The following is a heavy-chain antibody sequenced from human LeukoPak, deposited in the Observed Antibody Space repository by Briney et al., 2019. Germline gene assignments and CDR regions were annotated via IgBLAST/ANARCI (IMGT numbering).Heavy chain of an antibody. CDR1: GFTVSSNY. CDR2: IYSGGST. D-gene: IGHD4-17*01. J-gene: IGHJ4*02. V-gene: IGHV3-53*01. Sequence: PGGSLRLSCAASGFTVSSNYMSWVRQAPGKGLEWVSVIYSGGSTYYADSVKGRFTISRDNSKNTRYLQMNSLRAEDTAVYYCARSLGGAVTTEAFDYWGQGTLVTVSS. CDR3: ARSLGGAVTTEAFDY.